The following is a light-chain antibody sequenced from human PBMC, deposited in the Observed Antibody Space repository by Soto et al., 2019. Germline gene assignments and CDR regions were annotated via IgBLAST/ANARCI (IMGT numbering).Light chain of an antibody. V-gene: IGLV2-11*01. CDR1: SSDVGGYNY. Sequence: QSVLTQPRSVSGSPGQSVTISCTGTSSDVGGYNYVSWYQQHPGKAPKLMIYDVTKRPSGVPDRFSGSKSGNTASLTISGLQAEDEVDYYCCSYAGSYTFDVFGTGTKVTVL. CDR3: CSYAGSYTFDV. CDR2: DVT. J-gene: IGLJ1*01.